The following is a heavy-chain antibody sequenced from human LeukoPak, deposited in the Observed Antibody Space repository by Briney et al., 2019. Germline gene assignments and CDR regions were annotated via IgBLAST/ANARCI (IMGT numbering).Heavy chain of an antibody. CDR3: ARSTSYYYDRGTFDI. V-gene: IGHV3-7*01. CDR1: GFTFSNNW. D-gene: IGHD3-22*01. J-gene: IGHJ3*02. CDR2: VKKDGSEK. Sequence: PGGSLRLSCAVSGFTFSNNWMTWVRQAPGKGLEWVASVKKDGSEKYYVDSVKGRFTISRDNAKNSLYLQMNSLRVEDTAVYYCARSTSYYYDRGTFDIWGQGTMVTVSS.